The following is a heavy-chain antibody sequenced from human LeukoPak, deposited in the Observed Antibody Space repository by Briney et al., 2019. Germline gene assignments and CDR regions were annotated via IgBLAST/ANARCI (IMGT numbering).Heavy chain of an antibody. CDR3: ARGTRMPHYYYYGMDV. Sequence: ASVNVSCKASGGTFSSYAISWVRQAPGQGLEWMGRIIPILGIANYAQKFQGRVTITADKSTSTAYMELSSLRSEDTAVYYCARGTRMPHYYYYGMDVWGQGTTVTVSS. CDR2: IIPILGIA. V-gene: IGHV1-69*04. J-gene: IGHJ6*02. D-gene: IGHD2-2*01. CDR1: GGTFSSYA.